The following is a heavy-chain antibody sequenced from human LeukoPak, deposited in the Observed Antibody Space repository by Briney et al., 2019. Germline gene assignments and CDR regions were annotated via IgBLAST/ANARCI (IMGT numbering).Heavy chain of an antibody. CDR3: ARELWFANAPGSWLDH. CDR1: GDSISSGGYA. Sequence: SETLSLTCVVSGDSISSGGYAWSWIRQPRGKGLEWIDYIFHTGSTFYNPSLKSRVTISVDNSKNQFSLRLSSVTAADTAVYYCARELWFANAPGSWLDHWGQGTVVTVST. D-gene: IGHD3-10*01. J-gene: IGHJ5*02. V-gene: IGHV4-30-2*01. CDR2: IFHTGST.